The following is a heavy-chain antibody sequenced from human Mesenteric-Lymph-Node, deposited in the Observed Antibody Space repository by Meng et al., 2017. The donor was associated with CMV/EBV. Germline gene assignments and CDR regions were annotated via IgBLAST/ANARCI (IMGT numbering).Heavy chain of an antibody. J-gene: IGHJ4*02. D-gene: IGHD6-6*01. CDR1: GFTFSDYY. Sequence: GGSLRLSCAASGFTFSDYYMSWIRQAPGKGLEWVSYISSSGSTIYYADSVKGRFTISRDNAKNSLYLQMNSLRAEDTAVYYCARRRYSGSSLIDFWGQGTLVTVSS. V-gene: IGHV3-11*04. CDR3: ARRRYSGSSLIDF. CDR2: ISSSGSTI.